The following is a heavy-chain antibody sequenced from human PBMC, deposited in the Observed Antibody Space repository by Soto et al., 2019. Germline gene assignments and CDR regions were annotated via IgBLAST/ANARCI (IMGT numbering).Heavy chain of an antibody. J-gene: IGHJ6*02. Sequence: PAESLRHSYATSGFTFSNYWMSWVRQAPGKGLEWVATIKQDGSEKDYVDSVKGRFTISRDNAKNSLYLQMNSLRAEDTAVYYCARFYYDSSGYLPSPYYYYYGMDVWGQGTTVTVSS. CDR2: IKQDGSEK. D-gene: IGHD3-22*01. V-gene: IGHV3-7*04. CDR1: GFTFSNYW. CDR3: ARFYYDSSGYLPSPYYYYYGMDV.